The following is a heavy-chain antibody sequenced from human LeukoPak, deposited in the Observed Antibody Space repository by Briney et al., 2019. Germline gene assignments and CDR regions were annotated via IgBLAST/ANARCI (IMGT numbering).Heavy chain of an antibody. CDR3: ARAVRYCSGGRCYSDDAFDI. V-gene: IGHV3-7*01. CDR2: IKPDGSEI. J-gene: IGHJ3*02. CDR1: GFTLNIYW. Sequence: GGSLRLSCAASGFTLNIYWMSWVRQAPGKGLEWVANIKPDGSEIYYVDSVKGRFTISRDNAKSSLYLQMNSLRAEDTAVYFCARAVRYCSGGRCYSDDAFDIWGQGTMVTVSS. D-gene: IGHD2-15*01.